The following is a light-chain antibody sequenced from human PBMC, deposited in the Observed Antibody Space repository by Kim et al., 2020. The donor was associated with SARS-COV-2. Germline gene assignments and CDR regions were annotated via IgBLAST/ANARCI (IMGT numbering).Light chain of an antibody. CDR2: SSN. CDR3: AAWDDSLNGVV. CDR1: SSNIGSNT. J-gene: IGLJ2*01. V-gene: IGLV1-44*01. Sequence: GQRVTISCPGSSSNIGSNTVNWYQQLPGTAPKLLIYSSNQRPSGVPDRFSGSKSGTSASLAISGLQSEDEADYYCAAWDDSLNGVVFGGGTQLTVL.